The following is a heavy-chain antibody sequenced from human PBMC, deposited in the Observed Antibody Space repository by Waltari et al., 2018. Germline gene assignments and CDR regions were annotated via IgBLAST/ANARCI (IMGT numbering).Heavy chain of an antibody. Sequence: QVQLQQWGAGLLKPSETLSLTCAVYGGSFSGYYWSWIRQPPGKGLEWIGEINQRGSTNYNPSLKSRVTISVDTSKNQFSLKLSSVTAADTAVYYCARGPLPRYYGSGGALGYWGQGTLVTVSS. CDR1: GGSFSGYY. V-gene: IGHV4-34*01. CDR3: ARGPLPRYYGSGGALGY. D-gene: IGHD3-10*01. CDR2: INQRGST. J-gene: IGHJ4*02.